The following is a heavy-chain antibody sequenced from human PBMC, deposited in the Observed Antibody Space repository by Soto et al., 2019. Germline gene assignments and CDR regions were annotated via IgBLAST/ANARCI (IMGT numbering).Heavy chain of an antibody. CDR3: ARLPVTIGFGMDV. CDR1: GGSINSDACS. CDR2: IYHSGST. D-gene: IGHD4-17*01. J-gene: IGHJ6*02. V-gene: IGHV4-30-2*01. Sequence: QLQLQESGSGLVKPSQTLSLTCVVSGGSINSDACSWSWIRQPPGKGLEYIGSIYHSGSTDYNPSVKGRATISIDNSMNQFSRNLRSVSAADTAMYFCARLPVTIGFGMDVWGQGTTVTVSS.